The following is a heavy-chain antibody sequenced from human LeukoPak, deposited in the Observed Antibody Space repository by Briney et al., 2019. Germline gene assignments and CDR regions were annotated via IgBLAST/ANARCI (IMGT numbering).Heavy chain of an antibody. Sequence: SVKVSCKASGGTFSSYAISWVRQAPAQGLEWMGGIIPIFGTANYAQKFQGRVTITTDESTSTAYMELISLRCVDTAVYYCARDFSVAENWFDPWGQGTLVTVSS. V-gene: IGHV1-69*05. CDR1: GGTFSSYA. D-gene: IGHD6-19*01. J-gene: IGHJ5*02. CDR3: ARDFSVAENWFDP. CDR2: IIPIFGTA.